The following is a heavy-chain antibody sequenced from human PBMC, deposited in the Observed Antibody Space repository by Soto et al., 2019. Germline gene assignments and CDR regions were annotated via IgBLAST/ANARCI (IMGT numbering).Heavy chain of an antibody. CDR2: ITTSGDTK. D-gene: IGHD1-26*01. V-gene: IGHV3-23*01. Sequence: GGSLRLSCAASGFTFNDHGMTWVRQAPGKGLEWVSTITTSGDTKYYADSVKGRFTISRDNSKDTFYLQINSLRGDDTALYYCAKDRERGNYLFYGMDVWGQGTTVTVSS. J-gene: IGHJ6*02. CDR1: GFTFNDHG. CDR3: AKDRERGNYLFYGMDV.